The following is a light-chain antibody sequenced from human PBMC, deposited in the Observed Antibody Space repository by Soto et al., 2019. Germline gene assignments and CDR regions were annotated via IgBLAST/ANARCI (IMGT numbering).Light chain of an antibody. Sequence: DIQMTQSPSTLSASVGDRATITCRAGQSISTWLAWYQQKPGKAPKLLIYKASSLESGVPSRFSGSGSGTELTITISSLQHYAFSSYHRQQYSNYWTFGQGTKVDIK. V-gene: IGKV1-5*03. CDR1: QSISTW. CDR3: QQYSNYWT. CDR2: KAS. J-gene: IGKJ1*01.